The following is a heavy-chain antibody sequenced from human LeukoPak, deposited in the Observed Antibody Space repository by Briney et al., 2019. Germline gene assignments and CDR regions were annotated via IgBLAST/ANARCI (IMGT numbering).Heavy chain of an antibody. V-gene: IGHV3-9*01. J-gene: IGHJ6*03. CDR1: GFTFGDHA. Sequence: GGSLRLSCVGSGFTFGDHAMPWVRQAPGRGLEWIAGISFNGGAIGYADSVKGRFTISRDNANQSLYLQMNSLRVEDTALYFCAKDQGLRKYYYYYYMDVWGRGTTVIVS. CDR2: ISFNGGAI. CDR3: AKDQGLRKYYYYYYMDV. D-gene: IGHD2-21*02.